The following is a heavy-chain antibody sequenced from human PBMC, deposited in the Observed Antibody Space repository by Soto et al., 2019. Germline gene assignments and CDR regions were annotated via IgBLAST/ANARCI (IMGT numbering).Heavy chain of an antibody. CDR2: IRGSGDST. D-gene: IGHD5-12*01. J-gene: IGHJ4*02. Sequence: GGSLRLSCAASGFTFRNYAMTWVRQAPGKGLEWVSTIRGSGDSTYYADSVKGRITISRDNSKNTMYLQMNSLEAEDTAVYFCAKGGFTSYFDYWGQGTLVTSPQ. CDR3: AKGGFTSYFDY. CDR1: GFTFRNYA. V-gene: IGHV3-23*01.